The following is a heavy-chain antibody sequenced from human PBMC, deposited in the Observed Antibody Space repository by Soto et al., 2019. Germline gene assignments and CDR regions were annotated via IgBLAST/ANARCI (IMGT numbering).Heavy chain of an antibody. D-gene: IGHD6-13*01. Sequence: GGSLRLSCAASGFTFSSYAMSWVRQAPGKGLEWVSAISGSGGSTYYADSVKGRFTISRDNSKNTLYLQMNCLRAEDTAVYYCAKVVRDIAAAGTYDGDYWYFDLWGRGTLVTVSS. CDR1: GFTFSSYA. CDR3: AKVVRDIAAAGTYDGDYWYFDL. CDR2: ISGSGGST. J-gene: IGHJ2*01. V-gene: IGHV3-23*01.